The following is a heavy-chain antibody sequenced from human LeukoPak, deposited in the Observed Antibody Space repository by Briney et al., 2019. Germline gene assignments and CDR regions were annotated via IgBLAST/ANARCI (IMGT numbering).Heavy chain of an antibody. CDR3: AVDTGYYYYTDV. D-gene: IGHD5-18*01. V-gene: IGHV4-61*02. Sequence: RSSETLSLTCTVSGGSISSGSYYWSWIRQPAGRGLEWIGRIYPSGSTNYNLSLKSRVTISVDTSKNQFSLKLSSVTAADTAVYYCAVDTGYYYYTDVWGKGTTVTISS. J-gene: IGHJ6*03. CDR2: IYPSGST. CDR1: GGSISSGSYY.